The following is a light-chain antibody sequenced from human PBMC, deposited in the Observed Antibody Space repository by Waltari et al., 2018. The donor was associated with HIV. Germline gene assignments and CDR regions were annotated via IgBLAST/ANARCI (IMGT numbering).Light chain of an antibody. CDR1: QDISIH. CDR2: DAS. J-gene: IGKJ5*01. V-gene: IGKV1-33*01. CDR3: QQYNNVPT. Sequence: DIQMTQSPSSLSASVGDRVTITCQASQDISIHLNWYQQKSGKAPKLLIYDASNLETGVPSRFSGSGSGTDFTFTISSLQPEDIGTYYCQQYNNVPTFGQGTRLE.